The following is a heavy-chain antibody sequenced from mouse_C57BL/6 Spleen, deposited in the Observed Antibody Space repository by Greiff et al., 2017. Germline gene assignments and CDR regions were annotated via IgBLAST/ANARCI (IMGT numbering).Heavy chain of an antibody. J-gene: IGHJ4*01. Sequence: EVKLVESGAELVRPGASVKLSCTASGFNIKDDYMHWVKQRPEQGLEWIGWIDPENGDTEYASKFQGKATITEDTSSNTAYLQLSSLTSEDTAVYYCTIPPYGNRYAMDYWGQGTSVTVSS. D-gene: IGHD2-1*01. V-gene: IGHV14-4*01. CDR2: IDPENGDT. CDR1: GFNIKDDY. CDR3: TIPPYGNRYAMDY.